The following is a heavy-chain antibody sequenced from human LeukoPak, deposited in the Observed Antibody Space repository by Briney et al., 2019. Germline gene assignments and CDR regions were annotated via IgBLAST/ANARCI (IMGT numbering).Heavy chain of an antibody. J-gene: IGHJ4*02. Sequence: GGSLRLSCAASGFTFSSYAMSWVRQAPGKGLEWVSAISASGGSTYYADSVKGRFTISRDNSQNTLYLQVNSLRAEDTAVYYCAKGLVPAAIRAVDYWGQGTLVTVSS. CDR2: ISASGGST. CDR1: GFTFSSYA. V-gene: IGHV3-23*01. D-gene: IGHD2-2*01. CDR3: AKGLVPAAIRAVDY.